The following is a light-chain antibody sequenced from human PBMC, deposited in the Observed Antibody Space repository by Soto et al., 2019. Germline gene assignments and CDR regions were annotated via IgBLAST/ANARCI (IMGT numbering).Light chain of an antibody. J-gene: IGKJ5*01. Sequence: DLQMTQSPSSLSASVGDRVTITCRASQGISPNLAWFQQKPGKDPKSLIYVASSLLIGVHSRFSGIGSRTHFSLPISSLQPEDSGTDYSLQYKNYPITFSQGTRLVI. CDR3: LQYKNYPIT. CDR1: QGISPN. V-gene: IGKV1-16*01. CDR2: VAS.